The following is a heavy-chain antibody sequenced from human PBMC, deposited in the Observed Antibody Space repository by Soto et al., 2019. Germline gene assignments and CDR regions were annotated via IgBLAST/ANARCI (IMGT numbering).Heavy chain of an antibody. Sequence: EVQLVESGGGLLRPGESLRLSCAASGFSFSSFPMNWVRQAPGRGLEWVSYISSLGSTINYADSVRGRFSISRDNGKNSLYLQMKSLRDEDTAVYFCASEGSVGNYGETSTYYRDSWGQGPLVPVSS. CDR2: ISSLGSTI. V-gene: IGHV3-48*02. CDR3: ASEGSVGNYGETSTYYRDS. D-gene: IGHD4-17*01. CDR1: GFSFSSFP. J-gene: IGHJ4*02.